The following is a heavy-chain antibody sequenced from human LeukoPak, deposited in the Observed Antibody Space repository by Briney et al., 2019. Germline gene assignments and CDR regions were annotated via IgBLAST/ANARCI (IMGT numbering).Heavy chain of an antibody. CDR3: ARDNDGAAAGSFDY. D-gene: IGHD6-13*01. CDR2: ISYDGSNK. Sequence: PGGSLRLSCAASGFTFSSYAMHWVRQAPGKGLEWVAVISYDGSNKYYADSVKGRFTISRDNSKNTPYLQMNSLRAEDTAVYYCARDNDGAAAGSFDYWGQGTLVTVSS. CDR1: GFTFSSYA. V-gene: IGHV3-30-3*01. J-gene: IGHJ4*02.